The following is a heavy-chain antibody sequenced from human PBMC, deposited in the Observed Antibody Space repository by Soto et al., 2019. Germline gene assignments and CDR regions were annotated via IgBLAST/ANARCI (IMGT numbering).Heavy chain of an antibody. J-gene: IGHJ4*02. V-gene: IGHV1-46*01. D-gene: IGHD1-1*01. CDR2: IDPSAGYT. CDR3: ARSPVPTGTTSSCFHY. Sequence: ASVKVSCKASGFTFSRYYMHWVREAPGQGLEWMGLIDPSAGYTNGAQRFQARIAMTRDTSTSTVFMELSSLTSEDTAVYYCARSPVPTGTTSSCFHYWGQGTLVTVSS. CDR1: GFTFSRYY.